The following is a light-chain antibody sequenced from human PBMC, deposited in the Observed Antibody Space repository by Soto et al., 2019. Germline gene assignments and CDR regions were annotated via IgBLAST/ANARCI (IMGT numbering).Light chain of an antibody. CDR2: DVS. CDR3: QQRSNWPLT. Sequence: EIVLTQSPATLSLSPGERATLSCRASQRVSSYLAWYQQKRGQAPRLLIYDVSNRATGIPARFSGSGSGTDFTLTISSLEPEDFAVYYCQQRSNWPLTFGGGTKVEIK. J-gene: IGKJ4*01. V-gene: IGKV3-11*01. CDR1: QRVSSY.